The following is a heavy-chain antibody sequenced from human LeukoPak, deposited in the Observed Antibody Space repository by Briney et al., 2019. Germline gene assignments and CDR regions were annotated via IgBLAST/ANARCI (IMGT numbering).Heavy chain of an antibody. CDR2: ISYDGSNK. Sequence: GGSLRLSCAASGFTFSNYAIHWVRQAPGKGLEWVGLISYDGSNKYYADSVKGRFTISRDNSKNTLYLQMSGLRAEDTAVYYCARDLDITEKTSEFDHWGQGTLVTVSS. CDR3: ARDLDITEKTSEFDH. V-gene: IGHV3-30-3*01. CDR1: GFTFSNYA. D-gene: IGHD1/OR15-1a*01. J-gene: IGHJ4*02.